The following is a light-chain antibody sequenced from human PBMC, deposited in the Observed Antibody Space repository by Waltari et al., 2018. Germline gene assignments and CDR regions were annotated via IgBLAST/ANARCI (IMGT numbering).Light chain of an antibody. CDR2: YND. Sequence: QSVLTQPPSVSAAPGQKVTISCSGRSSNIGSNYVSWYQQVPGTAPKLLIYYNDTGASGMPDRFSGSRSGTSATLDISGVQTGDEADYYCATWDSDPSTEDVFGTGTKVTVL. CDR1: SSNIGSNY. CDR3: ATWDSDPSTEDV. V-gene: IGLV1-51*01. J-gene: IGLJ1*01.